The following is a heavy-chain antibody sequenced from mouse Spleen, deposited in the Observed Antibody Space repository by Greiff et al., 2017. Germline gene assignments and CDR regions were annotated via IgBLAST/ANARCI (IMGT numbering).Heavy chain of an antibody. D-gene: IGHD2-4*01. CDR1: GFSLTSYG. CDR3: AKGTYYDYDGFAY. CDR2: IWRGGST. J-gene: IGHJ3*01. V-gene: IGHV2-5*01. Sequence: VQGVESGPGLVQPSQSLSITCTVSGFSLTSYGVHWVRQSPGKGLEWLGVIWRGGSTDYNAAFMSRLSITKDNSKSQVFFKMNSLQADDTAIYYCAKGTYYDYDGFAYWGQGTLVTVSA.